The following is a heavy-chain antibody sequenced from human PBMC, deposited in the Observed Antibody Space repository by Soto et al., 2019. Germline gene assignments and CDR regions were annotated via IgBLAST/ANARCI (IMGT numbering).Heavy chain of an antibody. CDR1: GYTFTSYY. Sequence: QVQLVQSGAEVKKPGASVKVSCKASGYTFTSYYMHWVRQAPGQGLEWMGIINPSGGSTSYAQKFQGRVTMTRDTSTSTVYMELSSLRSEDTAVYYCARDGQSTYYDFWSGYTNWFDPWGQGTLVTVSS. J-gene: IGHJ5*02. D-gene: IGHD3-3*01. V-gene: IGHV1-46*01. CDR2: INPSGGST. CDR3: ARDGQSTYYDFWSGYTNWFDP.